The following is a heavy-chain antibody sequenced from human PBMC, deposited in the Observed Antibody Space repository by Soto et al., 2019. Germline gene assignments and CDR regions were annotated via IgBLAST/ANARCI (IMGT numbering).Heavy chain of an antibody. CDR1: GGSFSGYY. Sequence: SETLSLTCAVYGGSFSGYYWSWIRQPPGKGLEWIGEINHSGSTNYNPSLKSRVTISVDTSKNQFSLKLSSVTAADTAVYYCARARRDRTVRFLEWLPYYFDYWGQGTLVTVSS. J-gene: IGHJ4*02. V-gene: IGHV4-34*01. CDR2: INHSGST. CDR3: ARARRDRTVRFLEWLPYYFDY. D-gene: IGHD3-3*01.